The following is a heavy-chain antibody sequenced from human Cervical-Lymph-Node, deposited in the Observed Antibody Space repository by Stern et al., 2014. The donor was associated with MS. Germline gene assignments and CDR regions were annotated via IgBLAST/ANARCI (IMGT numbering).Heavy chain of an antibody. V-gene: IGHV4-31*03. J-gene: IGHJ4*02. CDR3: ARLISGGYFDA. D-gene: IGHD4-23*01. CDR2: IHYSGTA. CDR1: GGSIIRRDYY. Sequence: QVHLQESGPGLVKPSQTLSLTCTVSGGSIIRRDYYWSWIRQHPGQGLEWIGHIHYSGTAYYNPSLKSRVTLLLDTSNNQFSLKVTSMTAADTAVYYCARLISGGYFDAWGQGTLATVSS.